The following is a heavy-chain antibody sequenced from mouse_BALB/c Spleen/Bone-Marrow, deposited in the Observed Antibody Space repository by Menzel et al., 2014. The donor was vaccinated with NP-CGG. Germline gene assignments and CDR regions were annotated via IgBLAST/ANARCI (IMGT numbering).Heavy chain of an antibody. CDR1: AFNIKATY. Sequence: VQLQQLGAELVKPGPSVKLSRPASAFNIKATYMHWVNQRPDQALFWIGRIDPANGITKYDPKFLGKASITADISSNTAYLQLSSLTSEDTAVYYCASYVYGYYFDYWGQGTTLTVSS. V-gene: IGHV14-3*02. D-gene: IGHD2-2*01. CDR2: IDPANGIT. J-gene: IGHJ2*01. CDR3: ASYVYGYYFDY.